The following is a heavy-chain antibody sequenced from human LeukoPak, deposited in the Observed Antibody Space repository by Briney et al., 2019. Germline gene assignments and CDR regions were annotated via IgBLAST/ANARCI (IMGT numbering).Heavy chain of an antibody. D-gene: IGHD2-21*02. CDR3: AKDGSVVTAIRGAFGI. CDR2: ISGSGGGT. V-gene: IGHV3-23*01. J-gene: IGHJ3*02. CDR1: GFTFSSYA. Sequence: GGSLRLSCAASGFTFSSYAMSWVRQAPGKGLEWVSAISGSGGGTYYADSVKGRFTISRDNSKNTLYLQMNSLRAEDTAVYYCAKDGSVVTAIRGAFGIWGQGTMVTVSS.